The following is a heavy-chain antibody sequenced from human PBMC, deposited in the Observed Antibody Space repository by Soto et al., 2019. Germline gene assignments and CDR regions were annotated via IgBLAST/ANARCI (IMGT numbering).Heavy chain of an antibody. Sequence: PGGSLRLSCAASGFTFSSYAMSWVRQAPGKGLEWVSAISGSGGSTYYADSVKGRFTISRDNAKNSLYLQMNSLRAEDTAVYYCARDGRIAARSYYYYYMDVWGKGTTVTVSS. CDR1: GFTFSSYA. CDR3: ARDGRIAARSYYYYYMDV. D-gene: IGHD6-6*01. J-gene: IGHJ6*03. CDR2: ISGSGGST. V-gene: IGHV3-23*01.